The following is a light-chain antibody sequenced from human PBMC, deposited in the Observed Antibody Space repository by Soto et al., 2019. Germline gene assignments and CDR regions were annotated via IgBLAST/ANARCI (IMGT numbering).Light chain of an antibody. CDR1: QSVSSSF. Sequence: EIVLTQSPGTLSLSPGERATLSCRASQSVSSSFLAWYQQKPGQAPRLLIYGASSRATAIPDRFSGSGSGTDFTLTISRLEPEDFAMYYCQQYGSSRWTFGQGTKVEIK. V-gene: IGKV3-20*01. J-gene: IGKJ1*01. CDR3: QQYGSSRWT. CDR2: GAS.